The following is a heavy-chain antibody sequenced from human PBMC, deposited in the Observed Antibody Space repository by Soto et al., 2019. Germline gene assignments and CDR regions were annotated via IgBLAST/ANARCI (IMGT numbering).Heavy chain of an antibody. CDR2: IYYRGST. Sequence: SETLSLTCTVSGGSLSGYYWTWIRQPPGRGLEWVGYIYYRGSTSFNPSLRGRGTASQDTSRNQFSLKLSSVTTADTAVYYCARSLTGYAFDIWGQGTMVNVS. CDR3: ARSLTGYAFDI. J-gene: IGHJ3*02. D-gene: IGHD7-27*01. CDR1: GGSLSGYY. V-gene: IGHV4-59*01.